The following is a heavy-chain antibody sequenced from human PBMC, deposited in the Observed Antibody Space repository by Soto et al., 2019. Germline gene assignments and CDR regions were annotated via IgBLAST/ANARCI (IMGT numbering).Heavy chain of an antibody. CDR1: GGSFSGYY. V-gene: IGHV4-34*01. Sequence: SETLSLTCAVYGGSFSGYYWSWIRQPPGKGLEWIGEINHSGNTNYNPSLKSRVTISVDTSKNQLFLNLSSVTAADTAMYYCARHHVRGRAIAGAAEFWGQGTLVTVSS. CDR2: INHSGNT. CDR3: ARHHVRGRAIAGAAEF. J-gene: IGHJ4*02. D-gene: IGHD6-13*01.